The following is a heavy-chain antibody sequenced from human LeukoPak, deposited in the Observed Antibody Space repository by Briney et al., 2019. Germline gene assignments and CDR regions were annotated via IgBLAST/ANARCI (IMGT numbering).Heavy chain of an antibody. J-gene: IGHJ4*02. D-gene: IGHD6-13*01. CDR1: GYTFTSYD. V-gene: IGHV1-8*01. CDR2: INPNSGNT. Sequence: GASVKVSCKASGYTFTSYDINWVRQATGQGLEWMGWINPNSGNTGYAQKFQGRVTMTRNTSISTAYMELSSLRSEDTAVYYCATFWAAAGTRFDYWGQGTPVTVSS. CDR3: ATFWAAAGTRFDY.